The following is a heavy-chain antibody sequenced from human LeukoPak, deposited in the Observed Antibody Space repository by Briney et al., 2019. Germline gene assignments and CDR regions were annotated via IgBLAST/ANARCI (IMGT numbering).Heavy chain of an antibody. D-gene: IGHD2-2*01. CDR2: IYYSGST. CDR1: GGSISSYY. Sequence: SETLSLTCTVSGGSISSYYWSWIRQPPGKGLEWIGYIYYSGSTNYNPSLKSQVTISVDTSKNQFSLKLSSVTAADTAVYYCARDLVVPAARAVSFSDYYMDVWGKGTTVTVSS. V-gene: IGHV4-59*01. J-gene: IGHJ6*03. CDR3: ARDLVVPAARAVSFSDYYMDV.